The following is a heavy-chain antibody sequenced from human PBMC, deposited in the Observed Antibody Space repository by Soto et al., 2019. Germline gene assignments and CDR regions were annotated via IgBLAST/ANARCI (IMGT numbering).Heavy chain of an antibody. CDR1: GESFIGYY. J-gene: IGHJ5*02. V-gene: IGHV4-34*01. D-gene: IGHD5-12*01. CDR2: INHGGST. CDR3: ARTDIVTTNGFDP. Sequence: QVHLQQWGAGLLKPSETLSLTCAVYGESFIGYYWTWIRQSPGKGLEWIGEINHGGSTNYNPSLKSRVTISIDTSKNQFSLKLTSVTAADTSGYYCARTDIVTTNGFDPWGQGTLVTVSS.